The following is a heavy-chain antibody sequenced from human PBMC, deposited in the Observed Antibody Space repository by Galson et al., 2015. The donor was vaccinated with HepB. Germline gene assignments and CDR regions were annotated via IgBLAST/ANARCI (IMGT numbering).Heavy chain of an antibody. CDR3: AKDYYAAGTFIHYGMDV. D-gene: IGHD3-10*01. CDR1: GFTFGSYG. CDR2: ISYDGSNK. J-gene: IGHJ6*02. V-gene: IGHV3-30*18. Sequence: SLRLSCAASGFTFGSYGMHWVRQAPGKGLEWVAVISYDGSNKYYGDSVKGRFTISRDNSKNTLYLQMNSPRADDTAVYYCAKDYYAAGTFIHYGMDVWGQGTTVTVSS.